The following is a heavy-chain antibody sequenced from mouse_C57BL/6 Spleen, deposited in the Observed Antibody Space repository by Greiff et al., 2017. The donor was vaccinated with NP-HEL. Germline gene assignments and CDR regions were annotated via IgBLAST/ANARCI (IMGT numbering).Heavy chain of an antibody. CDR1: GYTFTSYG. J-gene: IGHJ4*01. Sequence: VQLVESGAELARPGASVKLSCKASGYTFTSYGISWVKQRTGQGLEWIGEIYPRSGNTYYNEKFKGKATLTADKSSSTAYMELRSLTSEDSAVYFCASSYGNSPYYAMDYWGQGTSVTVSS. CDR2: IYPRSGNT. CDR3: ASSYGNSPYYAMDY. D-gene: IGHD2-1*01. V-gene: IGHV1-81*01.